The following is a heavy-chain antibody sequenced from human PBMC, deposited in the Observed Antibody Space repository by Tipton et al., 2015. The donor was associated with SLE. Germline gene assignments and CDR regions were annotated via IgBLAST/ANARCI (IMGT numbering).Heavy chain of an antibody. J-gene: IGHJ4*02. CDR3: ASLRLRFGELSTHYYFDY. D-gene: IGHD3-10*01. CDR2: VYYSENT. V-gene: IGHV4-39*01. Sequence: TLSLTCTVSGDSISSNYYYWAWIRQPPGKGLEWIGTVYYSENTSYNPSPRSRVTISADTSKNQFSLRLSSVTAADTAVYYCASLRLRFGELSTHYYFDYWGQGTLITVSS. CDR1: GDSISSNYYY.